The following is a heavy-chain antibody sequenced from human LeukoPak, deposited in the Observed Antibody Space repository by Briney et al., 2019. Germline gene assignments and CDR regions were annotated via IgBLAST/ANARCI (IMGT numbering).Heavy chain of an antibody. D-gene: IGHD1-26*01. CDR2: ISSSGSTI. Sequence: GGSLRLSCAASGFTFSSYEMNWVRQAPGKGLEWVSYISSSGSTIYYADSVKGRFTISRDNAKNSLYLQMNSLRAEDTAVYFCARRPIGIYYYYMDVWGKGTTVTVSS. J-gene: IGHJ6*03. V-gene: IGHV3-48*03. CDR3: ARRPIGIYYYYMDV. CDR1: GFTFSSYE.